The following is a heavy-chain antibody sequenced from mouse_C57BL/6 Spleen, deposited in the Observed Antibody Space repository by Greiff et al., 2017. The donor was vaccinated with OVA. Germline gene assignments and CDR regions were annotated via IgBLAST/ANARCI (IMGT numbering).Heavy chain of an antibody. V-gene: IGHV1-55*01. Sequence: AQLQQPGAELVKPGASVKMSCKASGYTFTSYWITWVKQRPGQGLEWIGDIYPGSGSTNYNEKFKSKATLTVDTSSSTAYMQLSSLTSEDSAVYYCARGDGYYGEYAMDYWGQGTSVTVSS. CDR3: ARGDGYYGEYAMDY. CDR2: IYPGSGST. CDR1: GYTFTSYW. D-gene: IGHD2-3*01. J-gene: IGHJ4*01.